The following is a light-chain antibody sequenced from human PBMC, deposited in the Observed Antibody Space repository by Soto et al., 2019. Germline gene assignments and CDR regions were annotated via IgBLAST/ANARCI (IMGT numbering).Light chain of an antibody. J-gene: IGKJ1*01. V-gene: IGKV3-15*01. CDR1: QSVNSY. Sequence: EKVMTQSPATLSMSPGERATLSSRARQSVNSYLAWYQQKPGQAPRLLIYGASTRATGIPARFSGSGSGTEFTLTISSLQSEDFAVYYCQQYTNWPSWTFGQGTKVDIK. CDR2: GAS. CDR3: QQYTNWPSWT.